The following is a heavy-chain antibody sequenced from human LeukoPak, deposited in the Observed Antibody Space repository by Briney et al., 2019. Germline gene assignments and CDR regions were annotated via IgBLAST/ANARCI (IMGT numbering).Heavy chain of an antibody. CDR3: ARANSSSWSNPNYGLDV. D-gene: IGHD6-13*01. CDR2: VSAYNGNT. J-gene: IGHJ6*02. CDR1: GYTFTTYG. Sequence: ASVKVSCKAPGYTFTTYGISWVRQAPGQGLEWMGWVSAYNGNTNYAQKLQGRVTMTTETSTNTAYMELRSLRSDDTARYYCARANSSSWSNPNYGLDVWGQGTTVTVSS. V-gene: IGHV1-18*01.